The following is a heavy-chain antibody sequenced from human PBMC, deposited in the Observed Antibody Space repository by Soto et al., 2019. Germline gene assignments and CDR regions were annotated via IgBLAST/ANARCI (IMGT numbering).Heavy chain of an antibody. CDR1: GVSITSTNW. V-gene: IGHV4-4*02. Sequence: SETLSLTCDVSGVSITSTNWWIWFRQPPGRGLEWIGEIFRLGNTNYNPSLKSRVTLSIDKSKNQFSLKVSSVTAADTAVYYCAKVSVAGTYRFDSWGQGTLVTVYS. J-gene: IGHJ4*02. CDR3: AKVSVAGTYRFDS. D-gene: IGHD6-19*01. CDR2: IFRLGNT.